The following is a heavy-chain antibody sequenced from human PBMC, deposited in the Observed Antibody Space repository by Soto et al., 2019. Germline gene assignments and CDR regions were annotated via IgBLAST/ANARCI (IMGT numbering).Heavy chain of an antibody. CDR1: GYTFTDYY. V-gene: IGHV1-2*02. Sequence: VASVKVSCKTSGYTFTDYYRHGVRQAPGQGLEWMGWMNPKSGGAYFAQKFQGRVTLTRDTSIGTAYIEVNSLTSDDTAVYFCTRENIETSDRLYEAFDILGQGT. CDR3: TRENIETSDRLYEAFDI. CDR2: MNPKSGGA. D-gene: IGHD2-15*01. J-gene: IGHJ3*02.